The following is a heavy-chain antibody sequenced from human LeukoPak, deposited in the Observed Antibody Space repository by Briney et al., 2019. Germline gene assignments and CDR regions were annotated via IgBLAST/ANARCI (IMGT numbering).Heavy chain of an antibody. CDR1: GFTFDDYA. Sequence: GGSLRLSCAASGFTFDDYAMHWVRQAPGKGLEWVSGISWNGVTINYADSVRGRFTISGDNAKNSLYLQMNSLRAEDTALYYCAKDSDIDIVATRSWFDPWGQGTLVTVSS. J-gene: IGHJ5*02. D-gene: IGHD5-12*01. V-gene: IGHV3-9*01. CDR2: ISWNGVTI. CDR3: AKDSDIDIVATRSWFDP.